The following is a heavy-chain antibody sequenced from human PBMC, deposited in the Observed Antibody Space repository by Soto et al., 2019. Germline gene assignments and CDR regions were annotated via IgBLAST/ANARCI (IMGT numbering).Heavy chain of an antibody. CDR1: GFTFSSYA. CDR2: ISGTGTTT. V-gene: IGHV3-23*01. J-gene: IGHJ4*02. D-gene: IGHD2-8*01. Sequence: LRLSCAASGFTFSSYAMTWVRQAPGKGLEWVSTISGTGTTTYYADAVRGRFTISRDNSKNTLYLQMNSLRTEDTAVYYCVKAVYLLDFDYWGQGTLVTVPQ. CDR3: VKAVYLLDFDY.